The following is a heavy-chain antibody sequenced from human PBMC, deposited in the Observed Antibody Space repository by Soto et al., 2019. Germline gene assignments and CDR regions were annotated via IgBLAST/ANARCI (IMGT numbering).Heavy chain of an antibody. CDR1: VYTFTSYG. Sequence: GASVTVSGKASVYTFTSYGISWVRQAPGQGLEWMGWISAYNGNTNYAQKLQGRVTMTTDTSTSTAYMELRSLRSDDTAVYYCATYSYGYRGPKFDYWGQGTLVTVSS. V-gene: IGHV1-18*01. CDR3: ATYSYGYRGPKFDY. CDR2: ISAYNGNT. J-gene: IGHJ4*02. D-gene: IGHD5-18*01.